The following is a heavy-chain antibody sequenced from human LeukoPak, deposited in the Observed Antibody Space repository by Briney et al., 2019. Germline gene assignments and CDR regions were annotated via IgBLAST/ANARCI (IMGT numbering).Heavy chain of an antibody. D-gene: IGHD6-13*01. CDR1: GFTFTTYW. J-gene: IGHJ6*02. Sequence: GGSPRLSCAASGFTFTTYWMHWVRQAPGKGLVWVSHINSDGSITSYADSVKGRFTISRDNAKNSLYLQMNSLRAEDTAVYYCARGQELRSYYYGLDVWGQGTTVTVSS. CDR2: INSDGSIT. CDR3: ARGQELRSYYYGLDV. V-gene: IGHV3-74*01.